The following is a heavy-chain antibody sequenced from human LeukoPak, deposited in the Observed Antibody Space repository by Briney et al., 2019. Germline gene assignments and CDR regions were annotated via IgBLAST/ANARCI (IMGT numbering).Heavy chain of an antibody. V-gene: IGHV3-11*06. CDR2: ISSSSYT. CDR3: ARYGADVLLWFGESGYGMDV. J-gene: IGHJ6*04. Sequence: PGGSLRLSCAASGFTFSDYYMSWIRQAPGKGLEWVSYISSSSYTNYADSGKGRFTISRDNAKNSLYLQMNSLRAEDTAVYYCARYGADVLLWFGESGYGMDVWGKGTTVTVSS. CDR1: GFTFSDYY. D-gene: IGHD3-10*01.